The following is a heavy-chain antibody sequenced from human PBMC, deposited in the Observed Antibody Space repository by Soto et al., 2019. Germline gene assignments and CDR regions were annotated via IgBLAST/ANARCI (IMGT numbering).Heavy chain of an antibody. D-gene: IGHD2-8*01. CDR2: INAGNGNT. V-gene: IGHV1-3*01. Sequence: ASVKVSCKASGYTFTSYAMHWVRQAPGQRLEWMGWINAGNGNTKYSQKLQGRVTITRDTSASTAYMELSSLRSEDTAVYYCVMSTTKYCTNGVCYMPRGWLNAFDIWGQGTMVTVSS. CDR1: GYTFTSYA. CDR3: VMSTTKYCTNGVCYMPRGWLNAFDI. J-gene: IGHJ3*02.